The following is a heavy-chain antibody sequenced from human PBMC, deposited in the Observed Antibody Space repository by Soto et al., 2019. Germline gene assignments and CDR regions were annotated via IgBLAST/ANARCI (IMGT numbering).Heavy chain of an antibody. CDR2: ISAYNGNT. Sequence: ASVKVSCKASGYTFTSYGISWVRQAPGQGLEWMGWISAYNGNTNYAQKLQGRVTMTTDTSTSTAYMELRSLRSDDTAVYYCAREPNDDYGDYVSEFFYFQHWGQGTLVTVSS. J-gene: IGHJ1*01. V-gene: IGHV1-18*01. D-gene: IGHD4-17*01. CDR3: AREPNDDYGDYVSEFFYFQH. CDR1: GYTFTSYG.